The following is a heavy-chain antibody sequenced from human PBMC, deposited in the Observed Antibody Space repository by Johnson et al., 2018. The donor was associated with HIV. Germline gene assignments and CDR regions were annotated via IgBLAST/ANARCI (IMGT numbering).Heavy chain of an antibody. CDR3: AKGPWDLPHAFDI. V-gene: IGHV3-23*04. Sequence: VQLVESGGGLVQSGGSLRLSCAASGFTFNIYTMSWVRQAPGKGLEWVSALSGSGVTDYADSVKGRFIISRDNSKNTLYLQMNSLRVEDTAVYYCAKGPWDLPHAFDIWGQGTMVTVSS. D-gene: IGHD1-26*01. CDR1: GFTFNIYT. CDR2: LSGSGVT. J-gene: IGHJ3*02.